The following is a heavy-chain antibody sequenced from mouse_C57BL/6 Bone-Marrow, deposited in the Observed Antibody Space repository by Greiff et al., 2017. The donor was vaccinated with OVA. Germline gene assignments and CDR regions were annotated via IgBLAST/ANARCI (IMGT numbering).Heavy chain of an antibody. J-gene: IGHJ4*01. CDR1: GFSFNTYA. Sequence: EVHLVESGGGLVQPKGSLKLSCAASGFSFNTYAMNWVRQAPGQGLEWVARIRSKSNNYATYYADSVKDRFTISRDDSESMLYLQMNNLKTEDTAMYYCVRHYYYGKYYAMDYGGQGTSVTVSS. CDR2: IRSKSNNYAT. D-gene: IGHD1-1*01. V-gene: IGHV10-1*01. CDR3: VRHYYYGKYYAMDY.